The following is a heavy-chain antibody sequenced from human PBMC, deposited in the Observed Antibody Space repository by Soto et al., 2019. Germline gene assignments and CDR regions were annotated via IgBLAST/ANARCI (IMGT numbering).Heavy chain of an antibody. V-gene: IGHV1-18*01. D-gene: IGHD6-19*01. CDR2: ISAYNGQT. CDR3: ARALSTHIAVAGMGYFDS. Sequence: ASVKVSCKASGYPFDTYGINWVRQAPGQRPEWMGWISAYNGQTDYAQNFQGRVTMATDTSTNTAYMELRNLRSDDTAVYYCARALSTHIAVAGMGYFDSWGPGTLVTVSS. J-gene: IGHJ4*02. CDR1: GYPFDTYG.